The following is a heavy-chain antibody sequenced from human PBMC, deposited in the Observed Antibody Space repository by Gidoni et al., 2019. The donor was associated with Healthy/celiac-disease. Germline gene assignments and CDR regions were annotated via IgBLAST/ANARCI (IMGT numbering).Heavy chain of an antibody. D-gene: IGHD5-12*01. V-gene: IGHV3-30-3*01. Sequence: QVQLVESGGGVVQPGGSLRLSGAASGFTFSSYAMHWVRQAPGKGLEWVAVISYDGSNKYYADSVKGRFTISRDNSKNTLYLQMNSLRAEDTAVYYCARDRGWLRGYFDYWGQGTLVTVSS. CDR2: ISYDGSNK. CDR1: GFTFSSYA. CDR3: ARDRGWLRGYFDY. J-gene: IGHJ4*02.